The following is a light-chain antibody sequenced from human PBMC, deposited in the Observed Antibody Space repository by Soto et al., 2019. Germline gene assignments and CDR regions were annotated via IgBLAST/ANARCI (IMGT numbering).Light chain of an antibody. CDR1: SSNIGAGYN. Sequence: QSVLTQPPSVSGAPGQRVTISCTGSSSNIGAGYNVHWYQQLPGTAPQLLIYDSRNRPSGVPDRFSGSKSGTSASLAITGLQAEDEADYYCQSYDSRLSGYVFGTGTKLTVL. CDR2: DSR. J-gene: IGLJ1*01. V-gene: IGLV1-40*01. CDR3: QSYDSRLSGYV.